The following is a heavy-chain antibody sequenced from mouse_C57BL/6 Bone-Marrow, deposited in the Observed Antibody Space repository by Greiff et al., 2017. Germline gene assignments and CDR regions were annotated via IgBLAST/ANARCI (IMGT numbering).Heavy chain of an antibody. CDR2: IYPRSGNT. D-gene: IGHD1-1*01. Sequence: QVQLQQSGAELARPGASVKLSCKASGYTFTSYGISWVKQRTGQGLEWIGEIYPRSGNTYYNEKFKGKATLTADKSSSTAYMELRSLTSEDSAVYFCARDYYYGICYWYFDVWGTGTTVTVSS. J-gene: IGHJ1*03. CDR3: ARDYYYGICYWYFDV. CDR1: GYTFTSYG. V-gene: IGHV1-81*01.